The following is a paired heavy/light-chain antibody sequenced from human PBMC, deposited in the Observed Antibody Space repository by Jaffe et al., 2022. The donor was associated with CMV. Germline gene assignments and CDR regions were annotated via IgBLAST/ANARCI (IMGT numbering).Heavy chain of an antibody. J-gene: IGHJ6*02. D-gene: IGHD6-6*01. V-gene: IGHV3-48*02. Sequence: EVQLVESGGGLVQPGGSLRLSCVASGFTFSNYSMNWVRQAPGKGLEWVSYISTSSSTIYYADSVKGRFTISRDNAKNSLYLQMNSLRDEDTAVYYCARWSPWIAARPDYYYYYYGMDVWGQGTTVTVSS. CDR2: ISTSSSTI. CDR3: ARWSPWIAARPDYYYYYYGMDV. CDR1: GFTFSNYS.
Light chain of an antibody. Sequence: DIVMTQSPLSLPVTPGEPASISCRSSQSLLHSNGYNYLDWYLQKPGKSPQLLIYLGSNRASGVPDRFSGSGSGTDFTLKISRVEAEDVGVYYCMQALQTPLTFGGGTKVEIK. CDR1: QSLLHSNGYNY. J-gene: IGKJ4*01. V-gene: IGKV2-28*01. CDR2: LGS. CDR3: MQALQTPLT.